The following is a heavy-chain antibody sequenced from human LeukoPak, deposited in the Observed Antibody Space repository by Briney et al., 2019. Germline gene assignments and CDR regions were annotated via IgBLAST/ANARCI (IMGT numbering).Heavy chain of an antibody. J-gene: IGHJ4*02. D-gene: IGHD1-26*01. CDR3: AKDDPTGRYL. Sequence: GGSLRLSCAASGFTFSSYWMHWVRQAPGKGLVWVSRINSDGSSTSYADSVKGRFTISRDNSKNTVYLQMNSLRVEDTAVYYCAKDDPTGRYLWGQGTLVPVSS. V-gene: IGHV3-74*01. CDR1: GFTFSSYW. CDR2: INSDGSST.